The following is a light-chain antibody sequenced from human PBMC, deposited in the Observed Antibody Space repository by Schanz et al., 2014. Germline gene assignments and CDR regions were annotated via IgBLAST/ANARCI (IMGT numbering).Light chain of an antibody. V-gene: IGLV2-14*02. Sequence: QSALTQPASVSGSPGQSITISCTGTSSDVGSYNLVSWYQQHPGKAPKLMIYDVTKRPSGVPDRFSGSKSGNTASLTISGLQYEDEADYYCATWDDSLKGGVFGGGTKLTVL. CDR1: SSDVGSYNL. CDR2: DVT. J-gene: IGLJ3*02. CDR3: ATWDDSLKGGV.